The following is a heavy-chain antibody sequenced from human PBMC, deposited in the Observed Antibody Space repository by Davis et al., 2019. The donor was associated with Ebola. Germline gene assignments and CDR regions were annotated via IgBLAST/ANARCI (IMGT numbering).Heavy chain of an antibody. D-gene: IGHD4-17*01. V-gene: IGHV3-21*01. CDR2: ISSSSSYI. Sequence: GESLKISCAASGFTFSSYSMNWVRQAPGKGLEWVSSISSSSSYIYYADSVKGRFTISRDNSKNTLYLRMNSLKAEDTAVYFCANFGPTTAPNFGFDSWGQGTLVTVSS. J-gene: IGHJ4*02. CDR1: GFTFSSYS. CDR3: ANFGPTTAPNFGFDS.